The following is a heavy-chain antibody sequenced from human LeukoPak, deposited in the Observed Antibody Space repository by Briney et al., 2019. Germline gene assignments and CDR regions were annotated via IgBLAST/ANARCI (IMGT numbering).Heavy chain of an antibody. CDR2: INHSGST. CDR3: ARVFFGGSGSYYNPFDY. V-gene: IGHV4-34*01. Sequence: PGGSLRLSCAASGFTFSDSYMSWIRQPPGKGLEWIGEINHSGSTNYNPSLKSRVTISVDTSKNQFSLKLSSVTAADTAVYYCARVFFGGSGSYYNPFDYWGQGTLVTVSS. D-gene: IGHD3-10*01. J-gene: IGHJ4*02. CDR1: GFTFSDSY.